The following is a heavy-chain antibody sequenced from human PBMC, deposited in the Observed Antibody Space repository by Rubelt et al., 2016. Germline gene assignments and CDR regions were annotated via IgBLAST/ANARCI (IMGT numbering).Heavy chain of an antibody. V-gene: IGHV4-34*01. CDR1: GESFSGYY. Sequence: QVQLQQWGAGLLKPSETLSLTCAVYGESFSGYYWSWIRQPPGKGLEWIGEINHSGSTNYNPSPTSRVTISVDTSKDQSSRRVGSGTAADTVVYYCARPSDYGDYMGDWGRGTPVTVSS. D-gene: IGHD4-17*01. J-gene: IGHJ4*02. CDR3: ARPSDYGDYMGD. CDR2: INHSGST.